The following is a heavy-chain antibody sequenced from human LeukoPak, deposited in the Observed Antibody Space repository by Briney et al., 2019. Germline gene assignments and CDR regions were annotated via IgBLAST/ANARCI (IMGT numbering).Heavy chain of an antibody. Sequence: GASVKVSCKASGYTFTSYGISWVRQAPGQGLEWMGWISAYNGNTNYAQKLQGRVTMTTDTSTSTAYMELRSLRPDDTAVYYCATHDILTGHYGMDVWGQGTTVTVSS. J-gene: IGHJ6*02. CDR1: GYTFTSYG. CDR2: ISAYNGNT. D-gene: IGHD3-9*01. CDR3: ATHDILTGHYGMDV. V-gene: IGHV1-18*01.